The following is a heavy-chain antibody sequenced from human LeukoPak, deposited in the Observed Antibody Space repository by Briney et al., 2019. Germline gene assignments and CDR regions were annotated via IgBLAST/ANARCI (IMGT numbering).Heavy chain of an antibody. CDR3: ARATPYDFWSGYYFGWFDP. Sequence: SETLSLTCTVSGGSISSYYRSWIRQPPGKGLEWIGYIYYSGSTNYNPSLKSRVTISVDKSKNQFSLKLSSVTAADTGVYYCARATPYDFWSGYYFGWFDPWGQGTLVTVSS. D-gene: IGHD3-3*01. V-gene: IGHV4-59*01. CDR1: GGSISSYY. J-gene: IGHJ5*02. CDR2: IYYSGST.